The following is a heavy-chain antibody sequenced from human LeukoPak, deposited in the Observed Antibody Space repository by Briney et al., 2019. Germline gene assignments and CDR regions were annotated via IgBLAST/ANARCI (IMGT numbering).Heavy chain of an antibody. CDR2: IYYSGST. CDR1: GGSISSYY. D-gene: IGHD6-13*01. J-gene: IGHJ5*02. CDR3: ARSSSSWPFNWFDP. V-gene: IGHV4-59*01. Sequence: PSETLSLTCTVSGGSISSYYWSWIRQPPGKGLDWIGYIYYSGSTNYNPSLKSRVTISVDTSKNQFSLKLSSVTAADTAVYYCARSSSSWPFNWFDPWGQGTLVTVSS.